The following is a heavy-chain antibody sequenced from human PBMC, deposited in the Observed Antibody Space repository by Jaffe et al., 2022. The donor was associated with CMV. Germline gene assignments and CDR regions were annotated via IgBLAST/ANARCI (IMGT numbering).Heavy chain of an antibody. D-gene: IGHD3-3*01. Sequence: EVQLVQSGAEVKKPGESLRISCRGSGYNFESYWIAWVRQVPGKGLEWMGIIYPADSDTRYSPSFQGQVTISADRSINTAYLQWSSLKASDTAMYYCAKSGYYYLDNWGQGTLVTVSS. CDR2: IYPADSDT. CDR1: GYNFESYW. J-gene: IGHJ4*02. V-gene: IGHV5-51*01. CDR3: AKSGYYYLDN.